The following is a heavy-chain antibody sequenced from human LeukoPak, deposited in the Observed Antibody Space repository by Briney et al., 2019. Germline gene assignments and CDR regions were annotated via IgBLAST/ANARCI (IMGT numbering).Heavy chain of an antibody. D-gene: IGHD1-26*01. V-gene: IGHV4-59*08. CDR2: VFHTGVT. J-gene: IGHJ4*02. CDR1: GGAITSDY. CDR3: ARHIVGGNFDS. Sequence: PSETLSLTCTVSGGAITSDYWSWIRQSPEMGLEWIGYVFHTGVTNCNPSLRGRVIISLAASKTQFSLTLTSVTAADTALYYCARHIVGGNFDSWGPGKFVTVSS.